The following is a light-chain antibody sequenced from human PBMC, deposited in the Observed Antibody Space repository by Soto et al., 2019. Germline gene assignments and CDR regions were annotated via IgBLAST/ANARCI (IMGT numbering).Light chain of an antibody. CDR2: CND. CDR1: SSNIGTNY. V-gene: IGLV1-47*02. J-gene: IGLJ3*02. Sequence: QSVLTQPPSASGTPGQRVTISCSGSSSNIGTNYVYWYKQLPGTAPKLLIYCNDQRPSGVPDRLSGSKSGTSASLVISGLRSEDEADYYCATRDNSLSRWVFGGGTKLTVL. CDR3: ATRDNSLSRWV.